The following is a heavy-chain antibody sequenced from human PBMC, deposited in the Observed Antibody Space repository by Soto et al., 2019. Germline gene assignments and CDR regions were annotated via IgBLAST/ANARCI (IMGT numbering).Heavy chain of an antibody. D-gene: IGHD1-26*01. CDR1: GYTFTNYG. CDR2: ISANNGNT. Sequence: QVQLVQSGAEVKKPGASVKVSCKASGYTFTNYGISWVRQAPGQGLEWMGWISANNGNTNYEQKLQGRVTMTTDTSTSRAYMVLRSLRSDDTAVYYCARDRGSYALDYWGQGTLVTVSS. V-gene: IGHV1-18*01. J-gene: IGHJ4*02. CDR3: ARDRGSYALDY.